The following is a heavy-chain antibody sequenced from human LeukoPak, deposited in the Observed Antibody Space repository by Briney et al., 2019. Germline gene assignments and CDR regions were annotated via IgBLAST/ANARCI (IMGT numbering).Heavy chain of an antibody. CDR3: ARDRRYDFWSGYLDY. J-gene: IGHJ4*02. CDR1: GGSISSSNW. Sequence: PSETLSLTCTVSGGSISSSNWWSWVRQPPGKGLEWIGEIYHSGSTNYNPSLKSRVTISVDKSKNQFSLKLSSVTAADTAVYYCARDRRYDFWSGYLDYWGQGTLVTVSS. V-gene: IGHV4-4*02. D-gene: IGHD3-3*01. CDR2: IYHSGST.